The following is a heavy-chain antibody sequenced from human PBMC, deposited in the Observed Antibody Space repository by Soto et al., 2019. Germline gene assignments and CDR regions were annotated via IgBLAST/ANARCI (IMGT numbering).Heavy chain of an antibody. V-gene: IGHV1-69*13. CDR3: ARDQRNYYDSSGYYRPKYYGMDV. J-gene: IGHJ6*02. D-gene: IGHD3-22*01. Sequence: SVKVSCKASGGTFSSYAISWVRQAPGQGLEWMGGIIPIFGTANYAQKFQGRVTITADESTSTAYMELSSLRSEDTAVYYCARDQRNYYDSSGYYRPKYYGMDVWGQGTTVTVSS. CDR2: IIPIFGTA. CDR1: GGTFSSYA.